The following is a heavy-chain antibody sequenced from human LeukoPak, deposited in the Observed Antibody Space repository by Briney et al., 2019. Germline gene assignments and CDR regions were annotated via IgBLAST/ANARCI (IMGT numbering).Heavy chain of an antibody. Sequence: PSGTLSLTCAVYGGSFSGYYWSWIRQPPGKGLEWIGEINHSGSTNYNPSLKSRVTISVDTSKNQFSLKLSSVTAADTAVYYCARGIPILRYFDWLADGGYYFDYWGQGTLVTVSS. V-gene: IGHV4-34*01. CDR2: INHSGST. D-gene: IGHD3-9*01. CDR1: GGSFSGYY. CDR3: ARGIPILRYFDWLADGGYYFDY. J-gene: IGHJ4*02.